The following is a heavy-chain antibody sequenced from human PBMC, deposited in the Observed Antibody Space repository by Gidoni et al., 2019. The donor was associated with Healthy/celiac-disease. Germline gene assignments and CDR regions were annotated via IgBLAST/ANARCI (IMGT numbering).Heavy chain of an antibody. CDR1: GFPFSSYA. CDR3: ASSGYYYYYYMDV. Sequence: EVQLLESGGGLVQPGGSLRLSCAASGFPFSSYAMSWVRQAPGKGLEWVSAISGSGGSTYYADSVKGRFTISRDNSKNTLYLQMNSLRAEDTAAYYCASSGYYYYYYMDVWGKGTTVTVSS. D-gene: IGHD6-19*01. V-gene: IGHV3-23*01. J-gene: IGHJ6*03. CDR2: ISGSGGST.